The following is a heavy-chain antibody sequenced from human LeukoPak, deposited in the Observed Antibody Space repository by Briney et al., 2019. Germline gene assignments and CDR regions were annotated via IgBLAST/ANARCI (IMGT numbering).Heavy chain of an antibody. CDR3: ARAGGGSGSYYNPYYYGMDV. J-gene: IGHJ6*04. Sequence: GGSLRLSRAASGFTFSSYEMNWVRQAPGKGLEWVSYISSSGSTIYYADSVKGRFTISRDNAKNSLYLQMNSLRAEDTAVYYCARAGGGSGSYYNPYYYGMDVWGKGTTVTVSS. CDR1: GFTFSSYE. V-gene: IGHV3-48*03. CDR2: ISSSGSTI. D-gene: IGHD3-10*01.